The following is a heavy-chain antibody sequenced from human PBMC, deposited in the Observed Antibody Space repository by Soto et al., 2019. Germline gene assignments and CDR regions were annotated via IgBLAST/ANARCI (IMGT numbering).Heavy chain of an antibody. CDR1: GYTFSDYA. CDR3: ARDVGATGD. D-gene: IGHD1-26*01. Sequence: QVQLVQSGAEEKKPGASVKVSCKASGYTFSDYAIHWVRQAPGQRPEWMGWINAGNGNTKYSQKFQGRVTITRDTSASTAYMELSSLRSEDTAVYYCARDVGATGDWGQGTLVTVSS. V-gene: IGHV1-3*05. J-gene: IGHJ4*02. CDR2: INAGNGNT.